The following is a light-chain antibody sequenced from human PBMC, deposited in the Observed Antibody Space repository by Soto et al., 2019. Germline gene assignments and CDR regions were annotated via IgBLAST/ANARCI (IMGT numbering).Light chain of an antibody. J-gene: IGLJ2*01. Sequence: QLVLTQPPSASGTPGQRVSISCSGGSSNIGTNTVNWYQHLPGTAPKLLIFSNDERPSGVPDRFSASKSGTSASLAISGLQSDDEADYYCATWDDSLKGVVFGGGTKLTVL. V-gene: IGLV1-44*01. CDR3: ATWDDSLKGVV. CDR2: SND. CDR1: SSNIGTNT.